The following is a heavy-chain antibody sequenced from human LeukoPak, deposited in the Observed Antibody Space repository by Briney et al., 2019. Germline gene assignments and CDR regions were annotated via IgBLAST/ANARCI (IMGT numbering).Heavy chain of an antibody. CDR3: AIATYGIGSYRGTDY. J-gene: IGHJ4*02. CDR1: CRYFRYYL. CDR2: INHSGST. V-gene: IGHV4-34*01. D-gene: IGHD2-8*01. Sequence: PSETLPHLYSLWCRYFRYYLLLWLGQPPGKGLDWMGGINHSGSTNYNPSVKNRVTISVDTYKNQFSLKLSSVTAADTPVYYFAIATYGIGSYRGTDYSCQGPLVTVSS.